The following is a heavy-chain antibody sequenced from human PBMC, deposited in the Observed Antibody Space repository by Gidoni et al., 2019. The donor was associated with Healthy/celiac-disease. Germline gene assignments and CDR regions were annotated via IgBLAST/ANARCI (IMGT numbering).Heavy chain of an antibody. CDR1: GGSISSSSYY. CDR3: ATANAVLLWFGELLPRRFDP. CDR2: IYYSGST. D-gene: IGHD3-10*01. Sequence: QLQLQESGPGLVKPSETLSLTCTVSGGSISSSSYYWGWIRQPPGKGLEWIGSIYYSGSTYYNPSLKSRVTISVDTSKNQFSLKLSSVTAADTAGYYCATANAVLLWFGELLPRRFDPWGQGTLVTVSS. V-gene: IGHV4-39*01. J-gene: IGHJ5*02.